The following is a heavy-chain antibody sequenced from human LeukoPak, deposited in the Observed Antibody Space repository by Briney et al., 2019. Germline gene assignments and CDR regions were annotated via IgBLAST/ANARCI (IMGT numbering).Heavy chain of an antibody. CDR1: GFTFINYS. CDR3: ATNYDFWSGYYRTIGY. CDR2: INSSSTYI. V-gene: IGHV3-21*01. D-gene: IGHD3-3*01. J-gene: IGHJ4*02. Sequence: GGSLLLSCAASGFTFINYSMKWVRPAPGKGLEWVSSINSSSTYIYYADSVKGRFTISRHNTKNSLYLQMNSLRAEDTAVYYCATNYDFWSGYYRTIGYWGQGTLVTVSS.